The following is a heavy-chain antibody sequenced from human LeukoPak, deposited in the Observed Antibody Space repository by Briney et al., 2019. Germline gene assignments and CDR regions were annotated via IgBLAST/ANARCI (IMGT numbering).Heavy chain of an antibody. CDR2: IYSGGST. Sequence: GGSLRLSCAASGFTVSSNYMSWVRQALGKGLEWVSVIYSGGSTYYADSVKGRFTISRDNSKNTLYLQMASLRDEDMGVYYCARVGPATAFDYWGQGTQVTVSS. J-gene: IGHJ4*02. CDR3: ARVGPATAFDY. V-gene: IGHV3-66*01. CDR1: GFTVSSNY.